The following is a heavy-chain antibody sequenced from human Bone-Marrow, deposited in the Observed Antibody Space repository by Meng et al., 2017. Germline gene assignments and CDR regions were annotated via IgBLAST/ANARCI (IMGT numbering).Heavy chain of an antibody. J-gene: IGHJ4*02. Sequence: QGSLVPAASVGGKAGAAVSVSCQAYGYALTSNTITWLRQGHGQGLEWMGRINTKTGKPTYAQGFKGRLVLSLDTSVSTAYLQISGLKADDTAVYYCTRDGYSDCSRTSCFDYWGQGTLVTVSS. CDR1: GYALTSNT. V-gene: IGHV7-4-1*02. D-gene: IGHD2-2*01. CDR2: INTKTGKP. CDR3: TRDGYSDCSRTSCFDY.